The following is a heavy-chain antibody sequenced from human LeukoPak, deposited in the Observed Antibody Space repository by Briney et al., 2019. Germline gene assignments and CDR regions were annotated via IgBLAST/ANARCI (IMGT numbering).Heavy chain of an antibody. D-gene: IGHD2-21*01. Sequence: SETLSLTCRVSGASISSSSYYCGWIRQSPGKGLEWIGSIYYRGSTYENSSLKSRLTLSIDTSNNQFSLKLTSVTAADTAVYYCAREYSRSVVAGSRPDLWGQGLLVTVSS. CDR1: GASISSSSYY. CDR3: AREYSRSVVAGSRPDL. J-gene: IGHJ4*02. V-gene: IGHV4-39*02. CDR2: IYYRGST.